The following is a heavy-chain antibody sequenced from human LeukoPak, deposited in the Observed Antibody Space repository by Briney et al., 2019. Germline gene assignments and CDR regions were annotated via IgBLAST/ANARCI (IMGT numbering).Heavy chain of an antibody. V-gene: IGHV3-30*04. J-gene: IGHJ4*02. D-gene: IGHD5-18*01. CDR3: ARGAGYSYGADY. CDR1: GFTFSSYA. CDR2: ISYDGSNK. Sequence: GGSLRLSCEASGFTFSSYAMHWVRQAPGKGLEWVAVISYDGSNKYYADSVKGRFTISRDNSKNTLYLQMHRLRAEDTAVYYCARGAGYSYGADYWGQGTLVTVSS.